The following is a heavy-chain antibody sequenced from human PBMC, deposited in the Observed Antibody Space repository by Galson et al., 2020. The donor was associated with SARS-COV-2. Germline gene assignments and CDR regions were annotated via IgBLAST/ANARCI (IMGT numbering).Heavy chain of an antibody. Sequence: ASVKVYCKPSGYTFTGHYMHWVRQAPGQGLEWMGWINPNSGGTKYAQKFQGRVTMTRDTSISTAYMELSRLRSDDTAIYYCAGAGQSPDYYYYYNLDVWGQGTTVTVSS. CDR3: AGAGQSPDYYYYYNLDV. CDR1: GYTFTGHY. D-gene: IGHD3-10*01. J-gene: IGHJ6*02. CDR2: INPNSGGT. V-gene: IGHV1-2*02.